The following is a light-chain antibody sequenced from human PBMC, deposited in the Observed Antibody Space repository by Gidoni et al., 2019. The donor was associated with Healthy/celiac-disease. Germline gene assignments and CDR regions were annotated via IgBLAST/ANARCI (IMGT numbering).Light chain of an antibody. CDR2: AAS. CDR3: HKYNSGWT. Sequence: DIQMTQSPSSLSASVGDRVTITCRASQGISYYLSWYQQKPGKVPKLLIYAASTLQSGVPSRFSGSGSGTDFTLTISSLQPEYVATYYWHKYNSGWTFGQGTKVEIK. CDR1: QGISYY. J-gene: IGKJ1*01. V-gene: IGKV1-27*01.